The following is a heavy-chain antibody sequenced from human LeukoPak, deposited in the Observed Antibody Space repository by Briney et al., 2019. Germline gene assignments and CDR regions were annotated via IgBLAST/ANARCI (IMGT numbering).Heavy chain of an antibody. CDR1: GGSFSGYY. V-gene: IGHV4-34*01. Sequence: PSETLSLTCAVYGGSFSGYYWSWIRQPPGKGLEWIGEINHSGSTNYNPSLKSRVTISVDTSKNQFSLKLSSVTAADTAVYYCARALRGYSYGYFNSWGQGTLVTVSS. J-gene: IGHJ4*02. CDR3: ARALRGYSYGYFNS. D-gene: IGHD5-18*01. CDR2: INHSGST.